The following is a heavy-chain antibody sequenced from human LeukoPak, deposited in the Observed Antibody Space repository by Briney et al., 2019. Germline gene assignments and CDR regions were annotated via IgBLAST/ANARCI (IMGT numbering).Heavy chain of an antibody. CDR3: VRGTGY. V-gene: IGHV3-64D*06. CDR1: GFTFSTYV. CDR2: INSNGDNI. J-gene: IGHJ4*02. Sequence: PGGSLRLSCSVSGFTFSTYVIQWVRQAPGKGLEYVSAINSNGDNIYYADSVKGRFTISRDNSKNTLYLQMSSLRADDTAVYYCVRGTGYWGQGTLVTVSS.